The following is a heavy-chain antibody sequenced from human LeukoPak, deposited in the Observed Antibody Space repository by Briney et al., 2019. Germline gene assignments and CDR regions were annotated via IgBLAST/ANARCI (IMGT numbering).Heavy chain of an antibody. CDR1: GFTLEDYG. J-gene: IGHJ6*03. Sequence: GGSLRLSCVASGFTLEDYGMSWVRQAPGKGLEWVSGINWNGGSTGYADSVKGRFTISRDNSKNTLYLQMNSLRAEDTAVYYCAKGSRPGYSYGPREYYYYMDVWGKGTTVTVSS. CDR3: AKGSRPGYSYGPREYYYYMDV. D-gene: IGHD5-18*01. V-gene: IGHV3-20*04. CDR2: INWNGGST.